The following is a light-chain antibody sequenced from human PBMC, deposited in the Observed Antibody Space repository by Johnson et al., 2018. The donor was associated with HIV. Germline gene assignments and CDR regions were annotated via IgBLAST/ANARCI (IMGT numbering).Light chain of an antibody. V-gene: IGLV1-51*01. Sequence: QPVLTQPPSVSAAPGQKVTISCSGSSSNIGNNYVSWYQQLPGTAPKLLIYDNNKRPSGIPDRFSGSKSGTSATLCITGLQTGDEADYYCGTWDSSLSAGNVFGTVTKVTVL. CDR2: DNN. CDR3: GTWDSSLSAGNV. J-gene: IGLJ1*01. CDR1: SSNIGNNY.